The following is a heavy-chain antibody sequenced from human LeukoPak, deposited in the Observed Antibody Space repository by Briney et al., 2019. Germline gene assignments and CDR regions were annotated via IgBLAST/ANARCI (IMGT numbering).Heavy chain of an antibody. V-gene: IGHV3-23*01. CDR1: GFTSIAYA. J-gene: IGHJ4*02. Sequence: GGSLRLSCAASGFTSIAYAMNWVRQAPGKGLEWVSAISSGAGSTYYADSVKGRFAISRDNSKNTLYLQMNSLRAEDTAVYYCAKDASSSWYPSDYWGQGTLVTVSS. D-gene: IGHD6-13*01. CDR3: AKDASSSWYPSDY. CDR2: ISSGAGST.